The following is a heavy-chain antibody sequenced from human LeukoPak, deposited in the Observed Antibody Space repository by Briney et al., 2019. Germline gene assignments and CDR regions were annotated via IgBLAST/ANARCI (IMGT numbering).Heavy chain of an antibody. CDR3: ARLAIVSSYTPIDY. CDR1: GFTFSSYS. Sequence: PGGSLRLSCAASGFTFSSYSMNWVRQAPGKGLEWVSSISSSSSYIYYADSVKGRFTISRVNAKNSLYLQMNSLRAEDTAVYYCARLAIVSSYTPIDYWGQGTLVTVSS. CDR2: ISSSSSYI. J-gene: IGHJ4*02. V-gene: IGHV3-21*01. D-gene: IGHD6-13*01.